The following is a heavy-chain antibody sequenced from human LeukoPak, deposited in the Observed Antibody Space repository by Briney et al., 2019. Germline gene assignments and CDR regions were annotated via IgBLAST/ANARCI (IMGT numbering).Heavy chain of an antibody. CDR1: GFTFSSYW. J-gene: IGHJ4*02. V-gene: IGHV3-7*01. CDR2: IKQDGSEK. D-gene: IGHD3-3*01. Sequence: GGSLRLSCAASGFTFSSYWMSWVRQAPGKGLEWVANIKQDGSEKYYVDSVKGRFTISRDNAKNSLYLQMNSLRAEDTAVYYCARGGTYDFWSGDFDYWGQGTLVTVSS. CDR3: ARGGTYDFWSGDFDY.